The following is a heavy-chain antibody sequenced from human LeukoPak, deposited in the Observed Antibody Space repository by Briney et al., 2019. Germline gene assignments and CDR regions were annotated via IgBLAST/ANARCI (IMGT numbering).Heavy chain of an antibody. V-gene: IGHV3-48*03. D-gene: IGHD3-10*01. CDR2: ISSSGRTM. CDR1: GFTFTSYE. J-gene: IGHJ6*03. CDR3: ARNSGAGYYFYMDV. Sequence: GGSLRLSCAASGFTFTSYEMNWVRQAPGKGLEWVSYISSSGRTMHYADSVKGRFTISRDNAKNSLYLQMNSLRAEDTALYYCARNSGAGYYFYMDVWGKGTAVTVSS.